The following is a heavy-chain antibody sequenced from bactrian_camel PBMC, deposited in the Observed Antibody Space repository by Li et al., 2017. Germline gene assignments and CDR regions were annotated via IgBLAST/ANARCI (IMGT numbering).Heavy chain of an antibody. D-gene: IGHD2*01. J-gene: IGHJ4*01. Sequence: HVQLVESGGGSVQAGGSLTLSCAVSGDTDVSLCMAWFRQTPGKAREGVATIGTAQGITRYSDPVKGRFTISQDQRRSTVYLQMDNLKPEDTAMYYCAGDAFGGSWSFSPNDYKTWGQGTQVTVS. CDR1: GDTDVSLC. V-gene: IGHV3S63*01. CDR3: AGDAFGGSWSFSPNDYKT. CDR2: IGTAQGIT.